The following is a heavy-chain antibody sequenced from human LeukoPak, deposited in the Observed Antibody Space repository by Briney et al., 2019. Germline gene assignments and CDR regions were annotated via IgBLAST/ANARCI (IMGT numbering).Heavy chain of an antibody. Sequence: GGSLRLSCVASGLTFSTYWMSGVRQAPGEGLEWVAMIRQDGSEKYYVGSVKGRFTISRDNAQNSLYVQMNSLRGEHTAVYYCVRLRWLQSRHFDFGGEGPLVTVPS. CDR2: IRQDGSEK. V-gene: IGHV3-7*04. D-gene: IGHD5-24*01. J-gene: IGHJ4*02. CDR3: VRLRWLQSRHFDF. CDR1: GLTFSTYW.